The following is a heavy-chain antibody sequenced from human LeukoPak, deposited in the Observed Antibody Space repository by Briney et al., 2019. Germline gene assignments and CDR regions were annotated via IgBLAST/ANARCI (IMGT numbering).Heavy chain of an antibody. V-gene: IGHV4-34*01. CDR3: ARVRPQHYYGSGSYYRILDY. D-gene: IGHD3-10*01. J-gene: IGHJ4*02. CDR2: INHSGST. Sequence: SETLSLTCAVYGGSFSGYYWSWIRQPPGKGLEWIGEINHSGSTNYNPSLKSRVTISVDTSKNQFSLKLSSVTAADTAVYYCARVRPQHYYGSGSYYRILDYWGQGTLVTVSS. CDR1: GGSFSGYY.